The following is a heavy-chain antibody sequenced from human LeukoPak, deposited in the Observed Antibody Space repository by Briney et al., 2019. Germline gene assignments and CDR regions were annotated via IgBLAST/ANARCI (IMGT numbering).Heavy chain of an antibody. V-gene: IGHV1-2*02. Sequence: ASVKVSCKASGYTFTGYYMHWVRQAPGQGLEWMGWINPNSGGTNYAQKFQGRVTMTRDTSISIAYMELSRLRSDDTAVYYCARDFRDYGDYDDYWGQGTLVTVSS. CDR1: GYTFTGYY. D-gene: IGHD4-17*01. CDR3: ARDFRDYGDYDDY. CDR2: INPNSGGT. J-gene: IGHJ4*02.